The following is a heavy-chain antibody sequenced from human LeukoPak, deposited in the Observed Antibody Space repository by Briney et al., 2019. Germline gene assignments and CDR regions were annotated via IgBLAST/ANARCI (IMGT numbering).Heavy chain of an antibody. Sequence: GESLKISCKASGYSFTNYWIGWVRQMPGKGLEWMGIIYPGDSDTRYSPSFQGQVTISADKSISTAYLQWSSLKASDTAMYYCARAKWELLTWGAFDIWGQGTMVTVSS. CDR1: GYSFTNYW. CDR2: IYPGDSDT. V-gene: IGHV5-51*01. J-gene: IGHJ3*02. D-gene: IGHD1-26*01. CDR3: ARAKWELLTWGAFDI.